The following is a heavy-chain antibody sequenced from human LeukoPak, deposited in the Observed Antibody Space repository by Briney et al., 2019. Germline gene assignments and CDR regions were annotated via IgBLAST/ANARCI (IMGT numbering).Heavy chain of an antibody. Sequence: SETLSLTCTVSGDSIYSVDPYWSWIRQPPGKGLEWIGYIYYSGSTYYNPSLKSRVTISMDTSKNQFSLKLSSVTAADTAVYYCTREKAGTYYDFWGQGTLVIVSS. CDR1: GDSIYSVDPY. J-gene: IGHJ1*01. V-gene: IGHV4-30-4*01. D-gene: IGHD3-3*01. CDR2: IYYSGST. CDR3: TREKAGTYYDF.